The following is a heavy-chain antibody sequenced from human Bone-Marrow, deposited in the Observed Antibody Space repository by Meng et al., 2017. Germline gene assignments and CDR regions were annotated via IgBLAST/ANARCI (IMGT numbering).Heavy chain of an antibody. V-gene: IGHV4-39*07. J-gene: IGHJ5*02. Sequence: SGRGLVNPSEPLSLTCTVSGGSISSSSYSGGWIRQPPGKGLEWIGSIYYSGSTYYNPSLKSRVTISVDTSKNQFSLKLSSVTAADTAVYYCARVKVSITMIDPNWFDPWGQGTLVTVSS. CDR1: GGSISSSSYS. CDR2: IYYSGST. D-gene: IGHD3-22*01. CDR3: ARVKVSITMIDPNWFDP.